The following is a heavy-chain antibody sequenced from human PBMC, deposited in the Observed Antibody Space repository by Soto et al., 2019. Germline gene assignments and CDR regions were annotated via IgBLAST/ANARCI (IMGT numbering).Heavy chain of an antibody. CDR1: GGTFSSYA. Sequence: SVKVSCKASGGTFSSYAISWVRQAPGQGLEWMGGIIPIFGTANYAQKFQGRVTITADESTSTAYMELSSLRSEDTAVYYCARIRSDSYDILTGYGFDPWGQGTLVTVSS. D-gene: IGHD3-9*01. CDR3: ARIRSDSYDILTGYGFDP. J-gene: IGHJ5*02. CDR2: IIPIFGTA. V-gene: IGHV1-69*13.